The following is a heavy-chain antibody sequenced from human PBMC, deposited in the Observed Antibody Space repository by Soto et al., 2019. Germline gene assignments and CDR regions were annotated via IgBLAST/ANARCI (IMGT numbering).Heavy chain of an antibody. CDR3: ARHETRYSSSDDKYYYYGMDV. CDR2: IYPGDSDT. CDR1: GYSFTNHW. Sequence: PGESLKISCKVSGYSFTNHWIGWVRQMPGKGLEWMGIIYPGDSDTRYSPSFQGQVTISADTSINTAYLQWNSLKASDTAIYYCARHETRYSSSDDKYYYYGMDVWGQGTTVTVSS. D-gene: IGHD6-6*01. J-gene: IGHJ6*02. V-gene: IGHV5-51*01.